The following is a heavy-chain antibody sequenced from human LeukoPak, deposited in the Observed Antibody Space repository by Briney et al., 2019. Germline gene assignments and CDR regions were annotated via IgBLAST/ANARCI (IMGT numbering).Heavy chain of an antibody. D-gene: IGHD2-15*01. V-gene: IGHV4-4*07. Sequence: KPSETLSLTCTVSGGSINNYFWSWIRQPAGKGLEWLGRIHTSGTSNYNPSLKSRVTMSLDTSNNRFSLKLTSVTAADTAIYYCARFSFSGDSWYPEYSWGQGTLVTVSS. J-gene: IGHJ4*02. CDR2: IHTSGTS. CDR1: GGSINNYF. CDR3: ARFSFSGDSWYPEYS.